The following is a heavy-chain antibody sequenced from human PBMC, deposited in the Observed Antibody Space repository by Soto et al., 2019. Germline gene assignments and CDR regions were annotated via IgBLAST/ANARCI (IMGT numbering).Heavy chain of an antibody. D-gene: IGHD1-1*01. V-gene: IGHV4-30-4*01. CDR1: GGSINSDEYY. J-gene: IGHJ4*02. Sequence: QVQLQESGPGLAKPSQTLSLTCSVSGGSINSDEYYWRWIRQPPGGGLEWIGHVYYTGRTSYSPSLKSRLTRAVYTSKNQFSRRLNSVTAADTDVYYCARDRSNSTDLFDSWGQGTLVTVSS. CDR2: VYYTGRT. CDR3: ARDRSNSTDLFDS.